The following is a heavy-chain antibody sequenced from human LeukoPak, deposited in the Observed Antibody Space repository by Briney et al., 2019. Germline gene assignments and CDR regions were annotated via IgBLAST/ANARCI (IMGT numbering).Heavy chain of an antibody. CDR2: ISDDSTTI. V-gene: IGHV3-48*02. D-gene: IGHD2-8*02. J-gene: IGHJ4*02. Sequence: GGTLRLSCAASGFSFSTHSMNWVRQAPGKGLEWVAYISDDSTTIYYAGSVKGRFTISRDSAKNSLYLQMNSLRDEDTAMYYCASGLTGGGAYWGQGTLVTVSS. CDR1: GFSFSTHS. CDR3: ASGLTGGGAY.